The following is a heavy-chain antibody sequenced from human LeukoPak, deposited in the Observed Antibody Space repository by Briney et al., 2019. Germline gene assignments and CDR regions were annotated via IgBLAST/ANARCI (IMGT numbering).Heavy chain of an antibody. CDR3: ARVVDTAMVDY. CDR2: INHSGST. J-gene: IGHJ4*02. D-gene: IGHD5-18*01. Sequence: GSLRLSCAASGFTFSSYAMSWIRQPPGKGLEWIGEINHSGSTNYNPSLKSRVTISVDTSKNQFSLKLSSVTAADTAVYYCARVVDTAMVDYWGQGTLVTVS. CDR1: GFTFSSYA. V-gene: IGHV4-34*01.